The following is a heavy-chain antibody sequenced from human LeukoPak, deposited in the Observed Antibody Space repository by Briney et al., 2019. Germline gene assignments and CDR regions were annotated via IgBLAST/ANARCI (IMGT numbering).Heavy chain of an antibody. CDR3: ASSYCSGGSCRTHAFDI. Sequence: SETLSLTCTVSGASINSGGYSWSWIRQHPVKGLEWIGYIYYSGSTYYNPSLKSRVTLSVDMSKNQFSLMLTSVTAADTAVYYCASSYCSGGSCRTHAFDIWGQGTMVTVSS. J-gene: IGHJ3*02. CDR2: IYYSGST. D-gene: IGHD2-15*01. CDR1: GASINSGGYS. V-gene: IGHV4-31*03.